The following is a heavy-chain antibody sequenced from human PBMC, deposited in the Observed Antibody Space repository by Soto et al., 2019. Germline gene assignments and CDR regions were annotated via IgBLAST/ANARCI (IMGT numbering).Heavy chain of an antibody. D-gene: IGHD3-10*01. J-gene: IGHJ6*03. CDR2: TRHKANSYTT. CDR1: GFTFSDNY. CDR3: ARLLYYYGLGSQGTKHTDYYYYYMDV. Sequence: GGPLRLSCAASGFTFSDNYMDWVRQAPEKGQEWVGRTRHKANSYTTEYAASVKGRFTISRDDSKNSLYREMNRLKTEDKAVYYCARLLYYYGLGSQGTKHTDYYYYYMDVWGKGTTVNGSS. V-gene: IGHV3-72*01.